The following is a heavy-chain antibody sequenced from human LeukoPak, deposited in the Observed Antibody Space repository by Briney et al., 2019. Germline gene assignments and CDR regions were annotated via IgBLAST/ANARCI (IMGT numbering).Heavy chain of an antibody. J-gene: IGHJ6*03. Sequence: ASVKVSCKASRYTFTGYYMHWVRQAPGQGLEWMGWINPNSGGTNYAQKFQGRVTMTRDTSISTAYMELSRLRSDDTAVYYCARDAYYDFWSGSYYYYYYMDVWGKGTTVTVSS. CDR2: INPNSGGT. CDR3: ARDAYYDFWSGSYYYYYYMDV. D-gene: IGHD3-3*01. V-gene: IGHV1-2*02. CDR1: RYTFTGYY.